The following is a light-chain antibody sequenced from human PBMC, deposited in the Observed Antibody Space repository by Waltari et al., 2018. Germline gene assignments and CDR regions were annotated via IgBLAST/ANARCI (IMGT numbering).Light chain of an antibody. V-gene: IGKV3-20*01. CDR2: GAS. CDR3: QQYGNSPRT. J-gene: IGKJ1*01. CDR1: QSVTSSH. Sequence: ETVLTQSPGTLSLSPAERATLSCRASQSVTSSHLAWYQQKPGQAPRLLIYGASSRATGIPDRFSGSGSGTDFTLTITRLEPEDFAVYYCQQYGNSPRTFGQGTEVEIK.